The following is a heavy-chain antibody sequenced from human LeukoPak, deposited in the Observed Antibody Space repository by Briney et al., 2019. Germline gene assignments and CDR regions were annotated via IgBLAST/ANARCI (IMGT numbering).Heavy chain of an antibody. D-gene: IGHD3-10*01. Sequence: GGSLRLSCAASGFTFSSYSMNWVRQAPGKGLEWVSFISGSSTYIYYADSVKGRFTISRDNAKNSLYLQMNSLRAEDTAVYYCARGEYGSGSYHIDYWGQGTLVTVSS. V-gene: IGHV3-21*01. CDR2: ISGSSTYI. CDR3: ARGEYGSGSYHIDY. CDR1: GFTFSSYS. J-gene: IGHJ4*02.